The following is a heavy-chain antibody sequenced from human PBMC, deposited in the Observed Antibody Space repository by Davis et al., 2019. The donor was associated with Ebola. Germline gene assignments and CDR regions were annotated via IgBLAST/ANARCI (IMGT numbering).Heavy chain of an antibody. D-gene: IGHD3-10*01. V-gene: IGHV3-7*01. J-gene: IGHJ5*02. CDR3: ARDVTMVQGVIAS. CDR2: IKQDGSEK. Sequence: GESLKISCAASGFTFSGYWMSWVRQAPGKGLEWVANIKQDGSEKYYVDSVKGRFTISRDNAKNSLYLQMNSLRAEDTAVYYCARDVTMVQGVIASWGQGTLVTVSS. CDR1: GFTFSGYW.